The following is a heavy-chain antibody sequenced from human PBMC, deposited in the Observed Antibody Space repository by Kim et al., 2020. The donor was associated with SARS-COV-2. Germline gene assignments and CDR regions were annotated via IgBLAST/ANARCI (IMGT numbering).Heavy chain of an antibody. CDR3: ARHPRIQLWSLGSYYYYGMDV. J-gene: IGHJ6*02. Sequence: GASLKISCKGSGYSFTSYWISWVRQMPGKGLEWMGRIDPSDSYTNYSPSFQGHVTISADKSISTAYLQWSSLKASDTAMYYCARHPRIQLWSLGSYYYYGMDVWGQGTTVTVSS. CDR2: IDPSDSYT. V-gene: IGHV5-10-1*01. D-gene: IGHD5-18*01. CDR1: GYSFTSYW.